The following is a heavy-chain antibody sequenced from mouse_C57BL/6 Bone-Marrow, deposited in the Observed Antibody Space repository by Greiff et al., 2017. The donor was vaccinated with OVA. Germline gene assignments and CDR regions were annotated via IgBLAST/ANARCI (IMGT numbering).Heavy chain of an antibody. Sequence: QVQLKQSGPELVKPGASVKISCKASGYAFSSSWMNWVKQRPGKGLEWIGRIYPGDGDTNYNGKFKGKATLTADKSTSTAYMQLSSLTSEDSAVYFCARSYYGSSYEYYFDYWGQGTTLTVSS. CDR2: IYPGDGDT. J-gene: IGHJ2*01. D-gene: IGHD1-1*01. V-gene: IGHV1-82*01. CDR1: GYAFSSSW. CDR3: ARSYYGSSYEYYFDY.